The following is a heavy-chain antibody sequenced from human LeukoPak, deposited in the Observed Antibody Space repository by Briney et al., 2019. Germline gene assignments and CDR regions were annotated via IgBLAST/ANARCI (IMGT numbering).Heavy chain of an antibody. J-gene: IGHJ4*02. CDR2: ISGGGEST. D-gene: IGHD3-9*01. CDR3: AKDPYAILTGYRYYFDY. CDR1: GFTFSTYA. Sequence: GGSLRLSCAASGFTFSTYAMSWVRQAPGKGLEWVSGISGGGESTYYADSVKGRFTISRDNSKRALYLQMNSLTAEDTAVYYCAKDPYAILTGYRYYFDYWGQGTLVTVSS. V-gene: IGHV3-23*01.